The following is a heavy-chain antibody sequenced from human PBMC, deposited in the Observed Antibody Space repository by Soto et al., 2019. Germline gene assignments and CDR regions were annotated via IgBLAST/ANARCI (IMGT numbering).Heavy chain of an antibody. J-gene: IGHJ6*03. CDR3: ARDKVHYSKHPYYMDV. CDR2: ISAYNGNT. D-gene: IGHD4-4*01. Sequence: QVQLVQPGAEVKKPGASVKVSCKASGYTFTSYGISWVRQAPGQGLEWMGWISAYNGNTNYAQKLQGRVTMTTDTYTSTAYMELRSLRSDDTAVYYCARDKVHYSKHPYYMDVWGKGTTVTVSS. V-gene: IGHV1-18*01. CDR1: GYTFTSYG.